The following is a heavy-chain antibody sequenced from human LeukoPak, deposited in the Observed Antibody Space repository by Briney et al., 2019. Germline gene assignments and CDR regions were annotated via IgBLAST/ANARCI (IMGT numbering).Heavy chain of an antibody. CDR3: ATHDWFDP. J-gene: IGHJ5*02. V-gene: IGHV3-66*04. Sequence: PGGSLRLSCAVSGFTVSSDYMSWVRQAPGKGLEWVSVLYSGGSTYYAASVKGRFSISRDNSENTLYLQMNSLRVEDTAVYYCATHDWFDPWGRGTLVTVSS. CDR2: LYSGGST. CDR1: GFTVSSDY.